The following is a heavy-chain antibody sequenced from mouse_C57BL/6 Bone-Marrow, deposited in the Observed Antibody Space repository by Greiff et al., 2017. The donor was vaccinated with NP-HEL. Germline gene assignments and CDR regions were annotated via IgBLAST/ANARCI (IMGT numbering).Heavy chain of an antibody. CDR2: IRNKANNHAT. J-gene: IGHJ2*01. CDR1: GFTFSDAW. D-gene: IGHD1-1*01. V-gene: IGHV6-6*01. Sequence: EVKMMESGGGLVQPGGSMKLSCAASGFTFSDAWMDWVRQSPEKGLEWVAEIRNKANNHATYYAESVKGRFTISRDDSKSSVYLQMNSLRAEDTGMYYCTRTGSSFPTDYWGQGTTLTVSS. CDR3: TRTGSSFPTDY.